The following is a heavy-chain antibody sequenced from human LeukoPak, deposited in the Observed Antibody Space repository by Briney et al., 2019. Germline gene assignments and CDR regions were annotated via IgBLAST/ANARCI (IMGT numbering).Heavy chain of an antibody. CDR1: GYTFTSYY. Sequence: GASVKVSCKASGYTFTSYYMHWVRQAPGQGLEWMGWISPYNDNTNYAQKLQGRVTMTTDTSTSTAYMELRSLRSDDTAVYYCARGGNSGWRTPNDDYWGQGTLVTVSS. D-gene: IGHD6-19*01. V-gene: IGHV1-18*04. CDR2: ISPYNDNT. J-gene: IGHJ4*02. CDR3: ARGGNSGWRTPNDDY.